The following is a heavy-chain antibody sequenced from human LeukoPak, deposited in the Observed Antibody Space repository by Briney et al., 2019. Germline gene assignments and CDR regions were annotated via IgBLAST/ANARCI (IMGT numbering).Heavy chain of an antibody. CDR3: AKDRSGAFDI. CDR2: ISHDGSNK. CDR1: GFTFSSYG. V-gene: IGHV3-30*18. Sequence: GGSLRLSCAASGFTFSSYGMHWVRQAPGKGLEWVAVISHDGSNKYYADSVKGRFTISRDNSKNTLYLQMNSLRAEDTAVYYCAKDRSGAFDIWGQGTMVTVSS. J-gene: IGHJ3*02.